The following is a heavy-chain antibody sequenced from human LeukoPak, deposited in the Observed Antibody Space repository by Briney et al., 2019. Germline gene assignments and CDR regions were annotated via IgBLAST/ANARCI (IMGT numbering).Heavy chain of an antibody. CDR2: ILYDGSNQ. D-gene: IGHD2-15*01. J-gene: IGHJ2*01. CDR3: AKGPAPYCSGGSCYSPHWYFDL. CDR1: GFTFRSFA. Sequence: GGSLRLSCAASGFTFRSFAMHWVRQAPGKGLEWVAVILYDGSNQYYAESVKGRFTISRDNPKNTVYLQMNSLSAEDTAVYYCAKGPAPYCSGGSCYSPHWYFDLWGRGTLVTVSS. V-gene: IGHV3-30*04.